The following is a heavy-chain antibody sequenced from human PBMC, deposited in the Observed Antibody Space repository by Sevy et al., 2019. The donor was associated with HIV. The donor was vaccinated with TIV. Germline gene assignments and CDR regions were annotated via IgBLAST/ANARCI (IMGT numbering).Heavy chain of an antibody. D-gene: IGHD4-17*01. CDR2: IYYSGTT. Sequence: SETLSLTCTVSGGSISSNSYYWVWIRQPPGKGLEWIGSIYYSGTTFYNPSLKSRVTISIDTSKTQFSLKLSSVTAADTAIFYCARLNYGDYSNYFDPWGQGSLVTVSS. CDR3: ARLNYGDYSNYFDP. CDR1: GGSISSNSYY. J-gene: IGHJ5*02. V-gene: IGHV4-39*01.